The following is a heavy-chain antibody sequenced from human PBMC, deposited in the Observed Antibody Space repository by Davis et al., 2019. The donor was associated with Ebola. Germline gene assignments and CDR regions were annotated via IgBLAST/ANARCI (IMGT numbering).Heavy chain of an antibody. V-gene: IGHV3-30*03. Sequence: GESLKISCAASGFTFSSYGMHWVRQAPGKGLEWVAVISYDGSNKYYADSVKGRFTISRDNSKNTLYLQMNSLRAEDTAVYYCASQVIDTNTNYWGQGTLVSVSS. D-gene: IGHD3-22*01. J-gene: IGHJ4*02. CDR3: ASQVIDTNTNY. CDR2: ISYDGSNK. CDR1: GFTFSSYG.